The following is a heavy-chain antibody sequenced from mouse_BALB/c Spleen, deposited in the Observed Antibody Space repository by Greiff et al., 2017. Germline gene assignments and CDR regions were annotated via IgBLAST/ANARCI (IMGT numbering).Heavy chain of an antibody. CDR3: ARPYGNYWYFDV. CDR2: ISSGGSYT. Sequence: EVNLVESGGGLVKPGGSLKLSCAASGFTFSSYAMSWVRQTPEKRLEWVATISSGGSYTYYPDSVKGRFTISRDNAKNTLYLQMSSLRSEDTAMYYCARPYGNYWYFDVWGAGTTVTVSS. CDR1: GFTFSSYA. D-gene: IGHD2-10*02. V-gene: IGHV5-9-3*01. J-gene: IGHJ1*01.